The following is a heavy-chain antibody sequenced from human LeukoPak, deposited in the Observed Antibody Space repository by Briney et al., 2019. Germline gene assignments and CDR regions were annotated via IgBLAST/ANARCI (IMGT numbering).Heavy chain of an antibody. CDR1: GGSISSSSYY. CDR3: ASDEVAWKYYDSSGSILDY. CDR2: LYYSGST. D-gene: IGHD3-22*01. V-gene: IGHV4-39*01. J-gene: IGHJ4*02. Sequence: TSSETLSLTCTVSGGSISSSSYYWGWIRQPPGKGLERIGRLYYSGSTYYNPSLKSRVTISVDTSRNQFSLKLSSVTAADTAVYYCASDEVAWKYYDSSGSILDYWGQGTLVTVSS.